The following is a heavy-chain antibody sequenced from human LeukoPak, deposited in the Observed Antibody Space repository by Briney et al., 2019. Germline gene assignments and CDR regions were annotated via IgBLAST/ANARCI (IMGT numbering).Heavy chain of an antibody. CDR1: GFTFSNFA. Sequence: GGSLRLSCAASGFTFSNFAMTGVRQAPGQGLEWVSAISTNGGTTYYADSVKGRFTISRDNSKNTVYVQMNSLRAEDTAVYYCAKRRSTVTTVDSWGQRTLVTVSS. J-gene: IGHJ4*02. CDR3: AKRRSTVTTVDS. V-gene: IGHV3-23*01. CDR2: ISTNGGTT. D-gene: IGHD4-17*01.